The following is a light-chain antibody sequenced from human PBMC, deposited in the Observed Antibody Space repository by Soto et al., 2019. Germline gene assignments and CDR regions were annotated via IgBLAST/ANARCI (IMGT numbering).Light chain of an antibody. CDR3: QQYTSNSRT. V-gene: IGKV1-5*01. Sequence: DIQMTQSPSTLSASFGDRVAITCLASQSVSNWLAWYQQKPGKAPNLLIYDASSLEIGVPSRFSGSGSGTEFTLTISSLQPDDFATYSCQQYTSNSRTFGQGTKVDI. CDR1: QSVSNW. J-gene: IGKJ1*01. CDR2: DAS.